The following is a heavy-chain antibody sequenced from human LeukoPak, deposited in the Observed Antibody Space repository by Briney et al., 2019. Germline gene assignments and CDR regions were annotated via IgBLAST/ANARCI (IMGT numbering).Heavy chain of an antibody. D-gene: IGHD1-1*01. CDR2: IYHSGST. CDR3: ARHLRETTTEFDP. Sequence: SETLSLTCTVSGYSISSGYYWGWIRQPPGKGLEWIGSIYHSGSTYYNPSLKSRVTISIDTSKNQFSLKLNSVTAADTAVYYCARHLRETTTEFDPWGQGTLVTVSS. V-gene: IGHV4-38-2*02. CDR1: GYSISSGYY. J-gene: IGHJ5*02.